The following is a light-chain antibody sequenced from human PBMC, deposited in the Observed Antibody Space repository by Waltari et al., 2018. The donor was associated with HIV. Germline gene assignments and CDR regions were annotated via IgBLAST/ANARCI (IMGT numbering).Light chain of an antibody. CDR2: EDT. Sequence: SFELTQPPSVSVSPGQTATIACSGNPLTRGSPYWYRQKSGQAPELVLYEDTKRPSVIPERFRGSRSATTATLTITGAQVEDEGDYYCYSADSSDSHRGVFGTGTAVYVL. V-gene: IGLV3-10*01. CDR1: PLTRGS. CDR3: YSADSSDSHRGV. J-gene: IGLJ1*01.